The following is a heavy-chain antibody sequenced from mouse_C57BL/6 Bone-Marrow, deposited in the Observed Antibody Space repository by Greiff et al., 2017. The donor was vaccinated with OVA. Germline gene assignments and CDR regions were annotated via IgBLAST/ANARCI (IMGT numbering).Heavy chain of an antibody. V-gene: IGHV3-6*01. Sequence: EVHLVESGPGLVKPSQSLSLTCSVTGYSITSGYYWNWIRQFPGNKLEWMGYISYDGSNNYNPSLKNRISITRDTSKNQFFLKLNSVTTEDTATYYCATLIYYDYDGGFAYWGQGTLVTVSA. CDR1: GYSITSGYY. CDR3: ATLIYYDYDGGFAY. J-gene: IGHJ3*01. CDR2: ISYDGSN. D-gene: IGHD2-4*01.